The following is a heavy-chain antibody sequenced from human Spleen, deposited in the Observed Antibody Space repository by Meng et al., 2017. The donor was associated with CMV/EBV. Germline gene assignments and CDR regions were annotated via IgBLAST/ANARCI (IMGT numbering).Heavy chain of an antibody. CDR2: VYDDGSST. CDR1: GITLSNYA. D-gene: IGHD6-13*01. CDR3: AKVRGAAANTHFDF. J-gene: IGHJ4*02. V-gene: IGHV3-23*03. Sequence: GESLKISCVASGITLSNYATTWIRQAPGKGLEWVSIVYDDGSSTYYADFAKGRFTISRDISKNTLYLQMNSLRADDTAVYYCAKVRGAAANTHFDFWGQGTLVTVSS.